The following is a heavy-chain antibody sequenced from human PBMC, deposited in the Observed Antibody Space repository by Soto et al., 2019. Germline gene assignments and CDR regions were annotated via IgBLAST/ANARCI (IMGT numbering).Heavy chain of an antibody. CDR3: AKDVRGFGELLGWFDP. Sequence: GGSLRLSCAASGFTFSSYAMSWVRQAPGKGLEWVSAISGSGGSTYYADSVKGRFTISRDNSKNTLYLQMNSLRAEDTAVYYCAKDVRGFGELLGWFDPWGQGTLVTVSS. CDR2: ISGSGGST. J-gene: IGHJ5*02. CDR1: GFTFSSYA. V-gene: IGHV3-23*01. D-gene: IGHD3-10*01.